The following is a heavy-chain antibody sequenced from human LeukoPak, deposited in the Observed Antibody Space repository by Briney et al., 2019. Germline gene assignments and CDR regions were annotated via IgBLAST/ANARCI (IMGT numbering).Heavy chain of an antibody. J-gene: IGHJ4*02. Sequence: LSGGSLRLSCAASGFTFDDYTMHWVRQAPGKGLEWVSLISWDGGSTYYADSVKGRFTISRDNSKNSLYLQMNSLRTEDTALYYCAKGLYYYDSSVSPGEYYFVYWGQGTLVTVSS. CDR3: AKGLYYYDSSVSPGEYYFVY. CDR2: ISWDGGST. D-gene: IGHD3-22*01. CDR1: GFTFDDYT. V-gene: IGHV3-43*01.